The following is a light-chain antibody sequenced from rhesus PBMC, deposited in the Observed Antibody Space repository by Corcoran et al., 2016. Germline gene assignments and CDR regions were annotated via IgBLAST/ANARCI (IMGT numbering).Light chain of an antibody. CDR3: QQHDTSPYS. Sequence: DIQMTQSPSSLSASVGDRVTISCRASQDISDWLAWYQQKPGKTPKLLIYRASRLETGVPSRFSGGGSGTVFTLTNSGLQPEDIATYCCQQHDTSPYSFGQGTKVEIK. J-gene: IGKJ2*01. CDR1: QDISDW. V-gene: IGKV1-69*01. CDR2: RAS.